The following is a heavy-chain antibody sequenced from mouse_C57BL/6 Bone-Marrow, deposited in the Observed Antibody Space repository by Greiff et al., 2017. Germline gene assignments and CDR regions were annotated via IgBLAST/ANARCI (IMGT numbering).Heavy chain of an antibody. D-gene: IGHD1-1*01. CDR3: TFYYYGSSYLLWAMDY. Sequence: EVQLQQSGAELVRPGASVKLSCTASGFNIKDDYMHWVKPRPEQGLEWIGWIDPENGDTEYASKFQGKATITADTSSNTAYLQLSSLTSEDTAVYYCTFYYYGSSYLLWAMDYWGQGTSVTVSS. CDR2: IDPENGDT. J-gene: IGHJ4*01. V-gene: IGHV14-4*01. CDR1: GFNIKDDY.